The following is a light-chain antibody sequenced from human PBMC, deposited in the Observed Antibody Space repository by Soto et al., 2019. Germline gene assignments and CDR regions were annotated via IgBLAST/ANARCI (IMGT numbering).Light chain of an antibody. CDR3: QQGFRPPQVT. Sequence: DIQVTQSPASLSASVGDRVTITCRTSQNINNYLNWYQQQPGKAPRLLIFGVFTLQSGVPSRFSCRGSGTDFTLTVAGLQPEDFATYFCQQGFRPPQVTFGGGNRVERK. CDR1: QNINNY. J-gene: IGKJ4*01. V-gene: IGKV1-39*01. CDR2: GVF.